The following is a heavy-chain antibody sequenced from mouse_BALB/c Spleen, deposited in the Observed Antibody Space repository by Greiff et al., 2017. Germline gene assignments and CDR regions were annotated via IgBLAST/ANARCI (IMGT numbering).Heavy chain of an antibody. CDR2: INSNGGST. J-gene: IGHJ3*01. Sequence: EVKLVESGGGLVQPGGSLKLSCAASGFTFSSYGMSWVRQTPDKRLELVATINSNGGSTYYPDSVKGRFTISRDNAKNTLYLQMSSLKSEDTAMYYCARALITTATWFAYWGQGTLVTVSA. CDR1: GFTFSSYG. CDR3: ARALITTATWFAY. D-gene: IGHD1-2*01. V-gene: IGHV5-6-3*01.